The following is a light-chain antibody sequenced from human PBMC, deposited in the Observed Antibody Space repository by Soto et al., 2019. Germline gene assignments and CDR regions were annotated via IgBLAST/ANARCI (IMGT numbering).Light chain of an antibody. Sequence: QSALTQPASVSGSPGQSITISCTGTSSDVGGYNYVSWYQQHPGEAPKLVIYDVYNRPSGVSYRFSGYKSGNTASLTISGLQAEDEADYYCSSYTSDTARDVVFGGGTKVTVL. J-gene: IGLJ2*01. CDR1: SSDVGGYNY. V-gene: IGLV2-14*01. CDR3: SSYTSDTARDVV. CDR2: DVY.